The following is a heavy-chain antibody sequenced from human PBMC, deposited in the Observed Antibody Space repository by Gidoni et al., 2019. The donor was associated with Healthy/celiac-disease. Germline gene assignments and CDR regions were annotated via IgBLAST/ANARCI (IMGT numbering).Heavy chain of an antibody. Sequence: QLQLQESGPGLVKHSVTPSLACTVSGGSISRIRSYWGWIRQPPGQGLEWIGSIYDSGSTYYSPSRKRRVTISVDTSKNQFSLKLSSVTAADTAVYYCARQRAERQWLVPVRVAFDYWGQGTLVTVSS. CDR3: ARQRAERQWLVPVRVAFDY. D-gene: IGHD6-19*01. CDR1: GGSISRIRSY. J-gene: IGHJ4*02. V-gene: IGHV4-39*01. CDR2: IYDSGST.